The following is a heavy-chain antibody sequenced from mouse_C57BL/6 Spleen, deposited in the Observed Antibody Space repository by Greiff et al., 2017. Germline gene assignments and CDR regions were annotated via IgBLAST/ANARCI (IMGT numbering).Heavy chain of an antibody. V-gene: IGHV5-16*01. CDR2: INYDGSST. J-gene: IGHJ4*01. CDR1: GFTFSDYY. CDR3: ARDSAYYGSSYYAMDY. Sequence: EVMLVESEGGLVQPGSSMKLSCTASGFTFSDYYMAWVRQVPEKGLEWVANINYDGSSTYYLDSLKSRFIISRDNAKNILYLQMSSLKSEDTATYYCARDSAYYGSSYYAMDYWGQGTSVTVSS. D-gene: IGHD1-1*01.